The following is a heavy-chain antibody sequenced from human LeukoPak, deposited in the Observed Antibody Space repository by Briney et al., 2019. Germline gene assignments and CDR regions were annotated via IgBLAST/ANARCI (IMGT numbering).Heavy chain of an antibody. Sequence: GGSLRLSCAASGFTFSSYEMNWVRQAPGKGLEWVSYISSSGSTIYYADSVKGRFTISRDNAKNSLYLQMNSLRAEDTAVYYCARDLDRGGMAYFDYWGQGTLVTVSS. CDR1: GFTFSSYE. J-gene: IGHJ4*02. V-gene: IGHV3-48*03. CDR3: ARDLDRGGMAYFDY. D-gene: IGHD2-15*01. CDR2: ISSSGSTI.